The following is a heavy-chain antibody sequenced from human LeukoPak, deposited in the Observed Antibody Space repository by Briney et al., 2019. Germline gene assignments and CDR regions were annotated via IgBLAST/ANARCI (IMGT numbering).Heavy chain of an antibody. D-gene: IGHD6-19*01. V-gene: IGHV4-61*02. CDR2: IYTSGST. CDR3: ARISSGWYVGLDY. J-gene: IGHJ4*03. Sequence: SQTLSLTCTVSGGSISSGSYYWSWIRQPAGKGLEWIGRIYTSGSTNYNPSLKSRVTISVDTSKNQFSLKLSSVTAADTAVYYCARISSGWYVGLDYWGQGTTVTVSS. CDR1: GGSISSGSYY.